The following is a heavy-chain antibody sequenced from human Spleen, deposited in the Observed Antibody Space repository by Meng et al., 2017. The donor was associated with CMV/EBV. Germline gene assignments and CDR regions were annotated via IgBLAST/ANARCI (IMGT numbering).Heavy chain of an antibody. CDR1: GGSFSGYY. V-gene: IGHV4-34*01. D-gene: IGHD2/OR15-2a*01. CDR3: AKSSIILPVSPFDT. J-gene: IGHJ3*02. CDR2: INHRGST. Sequence: SETLSLTCAVYGGSFSGYYWSWIRQPPGKGLEWIGEINHRGSTNYTPSLKSRVIISVDTSKNHFFLKMSSVTAADTAVYYCAKSSIILPVSPFDTWGQGTMVTVSS.